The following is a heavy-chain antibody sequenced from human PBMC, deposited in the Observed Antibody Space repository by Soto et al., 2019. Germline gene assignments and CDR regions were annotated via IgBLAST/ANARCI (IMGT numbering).Heavy chain of an antibody. Sequence: QVQLVQSGAEVKKPGASVKVSCKASGYTFTSYGISWVRQAPGQGLEWMGWISAYNGYTNYAQKLQGRVNMTKDTSTSTAYMELRSLRSDDTAVYYCVVAAQPFYFGYWGQGTLVSVSS. D-gene: IGHD2-15*01. V-gene: IGHV1-18*01. J-gene: IGHJ4*02. CDR1: GYTFTSYG. CDR2: ISAYNGYT. CDR3: VVAAQPFYFGY.